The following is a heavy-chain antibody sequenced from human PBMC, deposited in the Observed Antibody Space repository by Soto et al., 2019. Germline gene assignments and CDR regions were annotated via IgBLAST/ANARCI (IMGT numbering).Heavy chain of an antibody. V-gene: IGHV1-24*01. CDR1: GYTLTELS. CDR3: ATTNYGGFGAFDI. D-gene: IGHD1-7*01. Sequence: GASVKVSCKVSGYTLTELSMHWVRRAPGKGLEWMGGFDPEDGETIYAQKFQGRVTMTEDTSTDTAYMELSSLRSEDTAVYYCATTNYGGFGAFDIWGQGTMVTVSS. CDR2: FDPEDGET. J-gene: IGHJ3*02.